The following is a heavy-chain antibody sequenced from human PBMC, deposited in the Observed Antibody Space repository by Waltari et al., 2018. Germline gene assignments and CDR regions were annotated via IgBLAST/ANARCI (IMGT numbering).Heavy chain of an antibody. V-gene: IGHV4-38-2*02. J-gene: IGHJ5*02. CDR1: GYSISSGYY. D-gene: IGHD2-15*01. Sequence: QVQLQESGPGLVKPSETLSLTCAVSGYSISSGYYWGWIRQPPGKGLEWIGSIYHSGSTYSNPSLKSRVTISVDTSKNQFSLKLSSVTAADTAVYYCARDVLTGAVAASNWFDPWGQGTLVTVSS. CDR2: IYHSGST. CDR3: ARDVLTGAVAASNWFDP.